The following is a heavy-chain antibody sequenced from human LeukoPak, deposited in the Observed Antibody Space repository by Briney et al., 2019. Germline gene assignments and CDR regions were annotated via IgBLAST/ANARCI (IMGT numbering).Heavy chain of an antibody. CDR3: ARASSDYYDSSGPLDY. CDR1: GFTFSSYS. CDR2: ISSSSSTI. D-gene: IGHD3-22*01. V-gene: IGHV3-48*04. J-gene: IGHJ4*02. Sequence: GGSLRLSCAASGFTFSSYSMNWVRQAPGKGLEWVSYISSSSSTIYYADSVKGRFTISRDNAKNSLYLQMNSLRAEDTAVYYCARASSDYYDSSGPLDYWGQGTLVTVSS.